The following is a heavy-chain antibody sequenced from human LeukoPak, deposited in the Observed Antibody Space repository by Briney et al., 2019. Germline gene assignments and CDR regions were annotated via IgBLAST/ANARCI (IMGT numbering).Heavy chain of an antibody. D-gene: IGHD3-22*01. V-gene: IGHV3-23*01. CDR2: ISGSGGST. Sequence: PGGSLRLSCAASGFTFSSYAMSWVRQAPGKGLEWVSAISGSGGSTYYADSVKGRFTISRDNSKNTLYLQMNSLRAEDTAVYYCARRYDSSGCVDYWGQGTLVTVSS. CDR3: ARRYDSSGCVDY. J-gene: IGHJ4*02. CDR1: GFTFSSYA.